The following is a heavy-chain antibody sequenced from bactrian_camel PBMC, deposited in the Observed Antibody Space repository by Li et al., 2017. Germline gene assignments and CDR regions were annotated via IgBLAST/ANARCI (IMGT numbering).Heavy chain of an antibody. CDR2: IYTGGGNIGPSGGGT. CDR3: VNLWDTLY. Sequence: QLVESGGGSVQAGGSLRLSCTALRHEYARKCMGWFRQAPGKEREAVAAIYTGGGNIGPSGGGTYYANSVGGRFTISRDNAKNMVYLHMNTLKPGDTAVYYCVNLWDTLYWGQGTQVTVS. J-gene: IGHJ4*01. V-gene: IGHV3S55*01. CDR1: RHEYARKC. D-gene: IGHD1*01.